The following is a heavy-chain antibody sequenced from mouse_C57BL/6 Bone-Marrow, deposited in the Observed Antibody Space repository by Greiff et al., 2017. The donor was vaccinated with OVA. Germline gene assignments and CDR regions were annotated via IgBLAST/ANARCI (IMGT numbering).Heavy chain of an antibody. J-gene: IGHJ2*01. D-gene: IGHD1-1*01. CDR2: ILPGSGST. CDR3: GSGSYYGSSDDFAF. CDR1: GYTFTGYW. Sequence: VQLQQSGAELMKPGASVKLSCKATGYTFTGYWIEWVKQRPGHGLEWIGEILPGSGSTNYNEKFTGKATVTADTSSNTAYMQLSSLPTEDSAIYFVGSGSYYGSSDDFAFWGKGSTLTVSS. V-gene: IGHV1-9*01.